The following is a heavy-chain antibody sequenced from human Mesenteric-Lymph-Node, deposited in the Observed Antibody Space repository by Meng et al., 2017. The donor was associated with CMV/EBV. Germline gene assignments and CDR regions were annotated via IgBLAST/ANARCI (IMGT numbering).Heavy chain of an antibody. V-gene: IGHV1-46*01. CDR3: ARDNLDSSGLYDY. D-gene: IGHD3-22*01. CDR1: GYTFTSYD. Sequence: ASVKVSCKASGYTFTSYDINWVRQATGQGFEWMGIIDRSGTTSNYAQKFQGRLTLTRDTSTSTVYMELSSLTSDDTAVYFCARDNLDSSGLYDYWGQGTLVTVSS. CDR2: IDRSGTTS. J-gene: IGHJ4*02.